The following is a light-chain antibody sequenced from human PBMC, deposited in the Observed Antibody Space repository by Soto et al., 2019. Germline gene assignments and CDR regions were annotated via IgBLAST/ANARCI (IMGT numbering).Light chain of an antibody. CDR1: QSVSSSY. CDR3: QHYGSSGT. Sequence: ELVLTHSPGTLSLSPGERATLSCRASQSVSSSYLAWYQQKPGQAPRLLIYGASSRATGIPDRFIGSGSGTDFTLTISRMEPEDVAVYYCQHYGSSGTFGQGTKVDIK. CDR2: GAS. V-gene: IGKV3-20*01. J-gene: IGKJ1*01.